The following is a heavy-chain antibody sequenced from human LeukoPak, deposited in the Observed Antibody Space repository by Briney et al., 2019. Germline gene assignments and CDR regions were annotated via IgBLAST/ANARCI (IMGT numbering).Heavy chain of an antibody. V-gene: IGHV4-39*01. CDR1: GGSISSNSYY. D-gene: IGHD3-10*01. CDR3: ARTRYYYNSRSYGAPYYFDY. Sequence: PSETLSLTCAVSGGSISSNSYYWGWIRQPPGKGLEWIGSIYYSGSTYYNPSLKRRVTISVDTSKNQFSLKLSSVTAADTAVYYYARTRYYYNSRSYGAPYYFDYWGQGTLVTVSS. J-gene: IGHJ4*02. CDR2: IYYSGST.